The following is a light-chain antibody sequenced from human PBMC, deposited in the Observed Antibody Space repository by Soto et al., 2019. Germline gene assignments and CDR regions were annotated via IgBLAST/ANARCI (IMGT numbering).Light chain of an antibody. CDR1: QDIITW. J-gene: IGKJ3*01. Sequence: DIQMTQSPSYVSASEGDRVTITCRASQDIITWLAWFQQKPGKAPRLLIYSASTLQRGVPSRFSGSGSGTEFTLTIIRLQPEDVATYFCQPSDSFPFTFGPGTKVDV. CDR2: SAS. V-gene: IGKV1-12*01. CDR3: QPSDSFPFT.